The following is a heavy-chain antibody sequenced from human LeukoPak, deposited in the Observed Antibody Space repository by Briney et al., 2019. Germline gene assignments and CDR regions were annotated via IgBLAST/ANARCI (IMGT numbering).Heavy chain of an antibody. CDR3: ARGGLTAGFDY. Sequence: PGGSLRLSCAASGFTLSISWMTWVRQAPGKGLEWVTNINRDGSQIDYLDSVKGRFNISRDSANNALYLQMNRLRAKDTAVYYCARGGLTAGFDYWEQGTLVTVSS. V-gene: IGHV3-7*01. CDR2: INRDGSQI. CDR1: GFTLSISW. J-gene: IGHJ4*02.